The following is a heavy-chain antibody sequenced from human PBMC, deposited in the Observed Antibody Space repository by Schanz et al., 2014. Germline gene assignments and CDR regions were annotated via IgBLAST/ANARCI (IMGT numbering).Heavy chain of an antibody. CDR2: ISGSGGST. J-gene: IGHJ4*02. D-gene: IGHD1-26*01. CDR3: ARDRVGASSYFDY. CDR1: EFSFSSFG. V-gene: IGHV3-23*04. Sequence: EVQLVESGGGLVQPRGSLRLSCAASEFSFSSFGMNWVRQAPGKGLEWVSGISGSGGSTYDADSVKGRFTISRDNSKNTLYLQMNNLRAEDTAVYYCARDRVGASSYFDYWGQGTLVTVSS.